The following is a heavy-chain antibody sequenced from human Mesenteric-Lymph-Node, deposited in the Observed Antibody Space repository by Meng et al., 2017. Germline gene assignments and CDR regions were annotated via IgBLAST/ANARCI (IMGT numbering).Heavy chain of an antibody. CDR3: ARDRGIVVAFEY. Sequence: QVPFVQSGAEVKTPGASVKVSCNASGYTFTTDAIHWLRQAPGQRLEWMGWINGGNGKTKYSQRFQGRVSFTRDTSARTASMELSSLTSEDTAVYYCARDRGIVVAFEYWGQGTLVTVSS. D-gene: IGHD1-26*01. V-gene: IGHV1-3*01. CDR1: GYTFTTDA. CDR2: INGGNGKT. J-gene: IGHJ4*02.